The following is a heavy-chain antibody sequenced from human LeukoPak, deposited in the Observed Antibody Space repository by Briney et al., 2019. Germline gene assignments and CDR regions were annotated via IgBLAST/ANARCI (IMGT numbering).Heavy chain of an antibody. Sequence: SETLSLTRTVSGGSISSYYWSWIRQPPGKGLEGIGYIYYSGSTNYNPSLKSRVTISVDTSKNQFSLKLSSVTAADTAVYYCARLNYGDSFDYWGQGTLVTVSS. CDR1: GGSISSYY. J-gene: IGHJ4*02. V-gene: IGHV4-59*08. CDR3: ARLNYGDSFDY. CDR2: IYYSGST. D-gene: IGHD4-17*01.